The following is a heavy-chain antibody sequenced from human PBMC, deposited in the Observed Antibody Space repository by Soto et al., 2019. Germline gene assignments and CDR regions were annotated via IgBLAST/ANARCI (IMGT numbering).Heavy chain of an antibody. CDR3: ASAVTGSSSGWYIGGDY. D-gene: IGHD6-19*01. CDR1: GFTFSDYY. Sequence: GGSLRLSCAASGFTFSDYYMSWIRQAPGKGLEWVSYISSSGSTIYYADSVKGRFTISRDNAKNSLYLQMNSLRAEDTAVYYCASAVTGSSSGWYIGGDYWGQGTLVTVSS. CDR2: ISSSGSTI. V-gene: IGHV3-11*01. J-gene: IGHJ4*02.